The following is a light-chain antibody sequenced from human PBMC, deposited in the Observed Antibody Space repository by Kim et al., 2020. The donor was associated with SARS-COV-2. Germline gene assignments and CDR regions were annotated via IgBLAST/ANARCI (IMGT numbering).Light chain of an antibody. CDR1: QDIAKS. CDR3: QKYNSAPWT. J-gene: IGKJ1*01. CDR2: AAS. Sequence: ASVGDRVTITCRASQDIAKSLAWYQQKPGKVPQVLIYAASTLQSGVPSRFSGSGSGTEFTLTIGSLQTEDVATYYCQKYNSAPWTFGPGNKVDIK. V-gene: IGKV1-27*01.